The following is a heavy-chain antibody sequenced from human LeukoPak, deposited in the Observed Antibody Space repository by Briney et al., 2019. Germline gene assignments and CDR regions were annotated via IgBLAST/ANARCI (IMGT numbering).Heavy chain of an antibody. Sequence: SETLSLTCTVSGGSISSGSYYWSWIRQPAGKGLEWIGRIYTSGSTNYNPSLKSRVTISVDTSKNQFSLKLSSVTAADTAVYYCAREGHIVVVTAIPYYYYYMDVWGKGTTVTISS. V-gene: IGHV4-61*02. CDR2: IYTSGST. D-gene: IGHD2-21*02. CDR3: AREGHIVVVTAIPYYYYYMDV. CDR1: GGSISSGSYY. J-gene: IGHJ6*03.